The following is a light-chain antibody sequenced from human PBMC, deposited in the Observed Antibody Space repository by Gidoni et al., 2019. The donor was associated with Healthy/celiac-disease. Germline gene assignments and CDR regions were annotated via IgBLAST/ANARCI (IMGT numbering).Light chain of an antibody. CDR2: GKN. J-gene: IGLJ2*01. CDR3: NSRDSSGNHQV. CDR1: SLRSYY. V-gene: IGLV3-19*01. Sequence: SSELPPDPAVSVALGQTVRITFQGDSLRSYYASWYQQKPGQAPVLVIYGKNNRPSGIPDRFSGSSSGNTASLTITGAQAEDEADYYCNSRDSSGNHQVFGGGTKLTVL.